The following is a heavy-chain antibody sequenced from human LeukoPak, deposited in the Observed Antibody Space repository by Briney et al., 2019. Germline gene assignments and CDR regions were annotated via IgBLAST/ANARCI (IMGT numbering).Heavy chain of an antibody. Sequence: TGGSLRLSCEGSGYSFSSFWMHWVSQAPGEGLVWVSRLNEDGGITNYADFAKGRFTISRDNARNTLYLQMNSLSADDTAVYYCTRDIGGRSAYWGQGALVTVSS. V-gene: IGHV3-74*01. CDR3: TRDIGGRSAY. CDR2: LNEDGGIT. D-gene: IGHD3-16*01. CDR1: GYSFSSFW. J-gene: IGHJ4*02.